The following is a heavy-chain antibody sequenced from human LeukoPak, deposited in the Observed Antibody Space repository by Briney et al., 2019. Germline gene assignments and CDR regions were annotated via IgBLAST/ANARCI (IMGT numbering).Heavy chain of an antibody. V-gene: IGHV3-23*01. CDR3: AKDIPHSDSSGYNKWGFGLTGSGFDY. Sequence: PGGSLRLSCAASGFTLSSYAMSWVRQAPGKGLEWVSAISGSGGSTYYADSVKGRFTISRDNSKNTLYLQMNSLRAEDTAVYYCAKDIPHSDSSGYNKWGFGLTGSGFDYWGQGTLVTVSS. CDR2: ISGSGGST. J-gene: IGHJ4*02. D-gene: IGHD3-22*01. CDR1: GFTLSSYA.